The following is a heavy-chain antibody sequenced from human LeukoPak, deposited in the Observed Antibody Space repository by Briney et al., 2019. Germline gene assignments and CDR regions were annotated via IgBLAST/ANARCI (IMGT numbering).Heavy chain of an antibody. CDR3: TRDTGTTGEVKFDP. J-gene: IGHJ5*02. CDR1: GNSFGNYY. V-gene: IGHV4-4*07. Sequence: PSETLSLTCTVSGNSFGNYYWSWIRQPAGKGLEWIGRIYTSGSTTYNPSLKSRVTMSVDTSKNQFSLKLSSVTAADTAVYYCTRDTGTTGEVKFDPWGQGTLVTVSS. CDR2: IYTSGST. D-gene: IGHD4-17*01.